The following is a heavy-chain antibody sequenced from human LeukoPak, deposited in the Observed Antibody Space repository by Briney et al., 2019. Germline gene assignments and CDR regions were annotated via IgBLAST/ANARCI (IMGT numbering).Heavy chain of an antibody. CDR3: AKRSGGYSVFDF. CDR1: GFTFSSHG. D-gene: IGHD2-21*01. Sequence: GGSLRLSCAASGFTFSSHGMSWVRQAPGKGLEWVSGFSGGGATFYADSVKGRFTISRDDSKNTLYLQMNSLRGEDTAVYYCAKRSGGYSVFDFWGQGTLVTVSS. CDR2: FSGGGAT. V-gene: IGHV3-23*01. J-gene: IGHJ4*02.